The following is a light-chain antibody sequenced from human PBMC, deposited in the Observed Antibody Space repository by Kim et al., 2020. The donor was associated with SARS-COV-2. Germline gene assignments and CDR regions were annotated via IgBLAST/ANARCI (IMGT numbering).Light chain of an antibody. Sequence: ASVGDRVTITCRASQSISSYLNWYQQKPGKAPKLLIYTASSLQSGVPSRFSGSGSGTDFTLTISSLQPEDFATYYCQQSYSTPRYTFGQGTKLEI. CDR3: QQSYSTPRYT. CDR2: TAS. CDR1: QSISSY. V-gene: IGKV1-39*01. J-gene: IGKJ2*01.